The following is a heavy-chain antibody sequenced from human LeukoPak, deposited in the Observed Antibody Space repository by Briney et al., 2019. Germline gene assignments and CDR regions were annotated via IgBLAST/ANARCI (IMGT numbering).Heavy chain of an antibody. D-gene: IGHD5-24*01. CDR1: GYTFTSNY. J-gene: IGHJ4*02. CDR2: INPSDGSA. CDR3: ARDYLGDGYNYPDY. Sequence: ASVKVSCKASGYTFTSNYMHWVRQAPGQGLEWMGIINPSDGSANSAQKFQGRVTMTRDTSTSTVYMELSSLRSEDTAVYYCARDYLGDGYNYPDYWGQGTLVTVSS. V-gene: IGHV1-46*01.